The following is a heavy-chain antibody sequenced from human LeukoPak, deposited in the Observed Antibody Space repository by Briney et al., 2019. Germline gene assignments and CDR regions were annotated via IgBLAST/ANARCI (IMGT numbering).Heavy chain of an antibody. Sequence: GGSLRLSCAASGFTFDDYAMHWVRQAPGKGLEWVSGISWNSGSIGYADSVKGRFPISRDNAKNSLYVQMNSLRAEDTALYYCAKAYSGTKAFDIWGQGTMVTVSS. J-gene: IGHJ3*02. CDR1: GFTFDDYA. D-gene: IGHD5-12*01. CDR3: AKAYSGTKAFDI. CDR2: ISWNSGSI. V-gene: IGHV3-9*01.